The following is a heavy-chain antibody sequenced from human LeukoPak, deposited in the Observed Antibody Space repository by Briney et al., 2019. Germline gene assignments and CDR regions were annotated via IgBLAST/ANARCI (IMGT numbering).Heavy chain of an antibody. J-gene: IGHJ3*02. CDR3: ARPGITAFGI. Sequence: PGGSLRLSCAASGFTLSSHNINWVRQAPGKGLEWVSHISSSGSITYYGDSVKGRITISRDNAKNSVSLYMNSLRAEDSAVYYCARPGITAFGIWGQGTMVTVSS. V-gene: IGHV3-48*01. CDR2: ISSSGSIT. D-gene: IGHD3-10*01. CDR1: GFTLSSHN.